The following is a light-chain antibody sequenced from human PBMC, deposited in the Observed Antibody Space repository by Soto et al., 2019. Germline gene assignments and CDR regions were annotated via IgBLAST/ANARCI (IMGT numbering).Light chain of an antibody. CDR2: AAS. CDR3: QQSYSTLLT. J-gene: IGKJ3*01. V-gene: IGKV1-39*01. CDR1: QSISNY. Sequence: DIQLTQSPSSLSSSVGDRVTITCRASQSISNYLIWYQQKPGKAPNLLVYAASSLQSGVPSRFSGSGSGTDFTLTISSLQFEDFASYYCQQSYSTLLTFGPGTKVDIK.